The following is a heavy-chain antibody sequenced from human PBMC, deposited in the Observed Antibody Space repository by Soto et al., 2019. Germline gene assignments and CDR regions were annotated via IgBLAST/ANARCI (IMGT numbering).Heavy chain of an antibody. CDR1: GGSISSYY. CDR3: ARGATVIRSYSYYGMDV. V-gene: IGHV4-59*01. D-gene: IGHD4-4*01. CDR2: IYYSGST. J-gene: IGHJ6*02. Sequence: PSETLSLTCTVSGGSISSYYWSWIRQPPGKGLEWIGYIYYSGSTNYNPSLESRVTISVDTSKKQFSLKLSSVTAADTAVYYCARGATVIRSYSYYGMDVWGQGTTVTGSS.